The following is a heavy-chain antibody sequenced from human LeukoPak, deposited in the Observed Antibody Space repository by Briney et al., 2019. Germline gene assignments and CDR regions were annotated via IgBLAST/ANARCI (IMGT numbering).Heavy chain of an antibody. CDR1: GFTFGDYA. J-gene: IGHJ6*03. D-gene: IGHD3-3*01. Sequence: HAGGSLRLSCTASGFTFGDYAMSWVRQAPGKGLEWVGFIRSKAYGGTTEYAASVKGRFTISRDDSKSIAYLQMNSLKTEDTAVYYCTRVPAKANYDFWSGYDYYYYMDVWGKGTTVTVSS. V-gene: IGHV3-49*04. CDR2: IRSKAYGGTT. CDR3: TRVPAKANYDFWSGYDYYYYMDV.